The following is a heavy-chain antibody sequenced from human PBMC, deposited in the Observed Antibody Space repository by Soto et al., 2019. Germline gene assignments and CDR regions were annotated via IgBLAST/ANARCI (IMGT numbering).Heavy chain of an antibody. CDR2: ISGSGGVT. D-gene: IGHD2-2*01. V-gene: IGHV3-23*01. CDR3: AKSNRGSTSSDIDV. J-gene: IGHJ6*02. Sequence: GSLRLSCAASGFTFSSYAASWVRQAPGKGLEWVSTISGSGGVTYYADSVKGRFTISRDNSKNTLYLQMYSLRAEDTAVYYCAKSNRGSTSSDIDVCGQATTRTVSS. CDR1: GFTFSSYA.